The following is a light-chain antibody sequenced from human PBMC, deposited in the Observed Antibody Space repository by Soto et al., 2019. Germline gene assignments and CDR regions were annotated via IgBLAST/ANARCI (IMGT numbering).Light chain of an antibody. CDR3: SAWDDSLNGGV. Sequence: QSVLTQPPSASGTPGRRVTISCSGSSSNIGSNSVNWYQQLPGTAPRLLIYSTNERPSGVPDRFSGSKSGTSASLAISGLQSEDEADYYCSAWDDSLNGGVFGGGTKVTVL. V-gene: IGLV1-44*01. CDR2: STN. CDR1: SSNIGSNS. J-gene: IGLJ3*02.